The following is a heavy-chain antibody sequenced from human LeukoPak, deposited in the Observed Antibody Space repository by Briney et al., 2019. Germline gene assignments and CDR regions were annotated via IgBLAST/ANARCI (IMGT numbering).Heavy chain of an antibody. CDR2: IYTSGST. CDR1: GGSISSYY. CDR3: ARDRGHYDSPYYFDY. Sequence: SETLSLTCTVSGGSISSYYWSWLRQPAGKGLEWIGRIYTSGSTNYNPSLKSRVTISVDKSKNQFSLKLSSVTAADTAVYYCARDRGHYDSPYYFDYWGQGTLVTVSS. V-gene: IGHV4-4*07. J-gene: IGHJ4*02. D-gene: IGHD3-22*01.